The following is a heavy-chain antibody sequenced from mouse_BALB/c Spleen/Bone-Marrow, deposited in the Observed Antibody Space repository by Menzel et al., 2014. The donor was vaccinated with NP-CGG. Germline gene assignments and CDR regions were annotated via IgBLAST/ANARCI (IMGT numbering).Heavy chain of an antibody. V-gene: IGHV1-87*01. J-gene: IGHJ4*01. CDR3: ARGCKVPLGMGY. Sequence: VKLMESGAELARPGASVKLSCKASGYNFNNYWMQWIKQRPGQGLEWIGAIYPGDGDTRYTQKFKGKATLTADKSSSTGYMQLSSLASEDSAVYFWARGCKVPLGMGYWGQGTSGTGSS. CDR2: IYPGDGDT. CDR1: GYNFNNYW.